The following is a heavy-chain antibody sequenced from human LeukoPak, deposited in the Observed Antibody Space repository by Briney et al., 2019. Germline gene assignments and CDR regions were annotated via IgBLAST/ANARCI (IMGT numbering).Heavy chain of an antibody. CDR3: AKKYSTGLDP. CDR1: GFTFSSYS. J-gene: IGHJ5*02. Sequence: PGGSLRLSCAASGFTFSSYSMNWVRQAPGKGLEWVSSISDDSNYIFYADSVKGRFTISRDNAKNSLYLQMNSLRAEDTAVYYCAKKYSTGLDPWGQGTLVTVSS. V-gene: IGHV3-21*04. CDR2: ISDDSNYI. D-gene: IGHD1-26*01.